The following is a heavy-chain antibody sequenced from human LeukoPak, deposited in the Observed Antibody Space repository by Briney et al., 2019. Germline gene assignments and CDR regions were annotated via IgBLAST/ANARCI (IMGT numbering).Heavy chain of an antibody. CDR2: IYYSGST. CDR1: GGSIRRSCLY. J-gene: IGHJ5*02. Sequence: SETLSLTCTVSGGSIRRSCLYWGWIRQPPGKGLEGIGSIYYSGSTYYNPSLKSRVTISVDTSKNQFSLKLSSVTAADTAVYYCARQHSSSWSDWFDPWGQGTLVTVSS. D-gene: IGHD6-13*01. V-gene: IGHV4-39*01. CDR3: ARQHSSSWSDWFDP.